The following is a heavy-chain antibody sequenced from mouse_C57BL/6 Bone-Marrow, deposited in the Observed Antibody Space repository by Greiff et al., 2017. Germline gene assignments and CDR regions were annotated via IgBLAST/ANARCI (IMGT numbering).Heavy chain of an antibody. CDR2: IDPSDSYT. CDR1: GYTFTSYW. V-gene: IGHV1-50*01. J-gene: IGHJ2*01. D-gene: IGHD1-2*01. Sequence: QVQLQQPGAELVKPGASVKLSCKASGYTFTSYWMQWVKQRPGQGLEWIGEIDPSDSYTNYNQKFKGKATLTVDTSSSTAYMQLSSLTSEDSAVYYCARMDYGGYWGQGTTLTVSS. CDR3: ARMDYGGY.